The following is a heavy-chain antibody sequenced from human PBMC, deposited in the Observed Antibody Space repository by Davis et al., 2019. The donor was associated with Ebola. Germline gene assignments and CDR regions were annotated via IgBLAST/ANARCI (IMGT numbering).Heavy chain of an antibody. CDR1: GFSFSSYG. Sequence: GESLKISCAASGFSFSSYGMHWLRQAPGKGLEWVAFLRFDGTNTYYADSVKGRFNISRANSRNTRFLHADNLRPEDTAMYYWAKAYSGYTSSWFLLDYWGQGTLVTVSS. CDR3: AKAYSGYTSSWFLLDY. CDR2: LRFDGTNT. V-gene: IGHV3-30*02. J-gene: IGHJ4*02. D-gene: IGHD6-13*01.